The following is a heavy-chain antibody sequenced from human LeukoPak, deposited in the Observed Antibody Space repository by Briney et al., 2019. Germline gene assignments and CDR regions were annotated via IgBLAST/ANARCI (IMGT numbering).Heavy chain of an antibody. CDR1: GGSISSYY. V-gene: IGHV4-59*08. Sequence: SETLSLTSAVSGGSISSYYWSWIRQPPGKGLEWIGYMLYRGSTNYNPSLKSRVTISIDASKSQFSLKLTSVTGADTALYYCARQVGRGAYDAWYFDHWGPGTPATVSS. CDR3: ARQVGRGAYDAWYFDH. J-gene: IGHJ4*02. D-gene: IGHD5-12*01. CDR2: MLYRGST.